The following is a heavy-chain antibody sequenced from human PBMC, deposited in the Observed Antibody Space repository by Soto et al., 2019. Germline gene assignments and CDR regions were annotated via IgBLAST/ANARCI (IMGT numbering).Heavy chain of an antibody. CDR2: IYPGDSDT. V-gene: IGHV5-51*01. Sequence: GESLKISCKGCGYSFTSYWIGWVRHMPGKGLEWMGIIYPGDSDTRYSPSFQGQVTISADKSISTAYLQWSSLKASDTAMYYCARHGGYDFWSGYYTGIDYWGQGTLVTVSS. CDR1: GYSFTSYW. CDR3: ARHGGYDFWSGYYTGIDY. J-gene: IGHJ4*02. D-gene: IGHD3-3*01.